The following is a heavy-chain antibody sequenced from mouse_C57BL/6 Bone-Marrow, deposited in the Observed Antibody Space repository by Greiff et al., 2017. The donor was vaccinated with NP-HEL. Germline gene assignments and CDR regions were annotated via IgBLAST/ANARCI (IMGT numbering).Heavy chain of an antibody. Sequence: VMLVESGPGLVAPSQSLSITCTVSGFSLTSYGVDWVRQSPGKGLEWLGVIWGVGSTNYNSALKSRLSISKDNSKSQVFLKMNSLQTDDTAMYYCASEGYGSIPFAYWGQGTLVTVSA. V-gene: IGHV2-6*01. CDR3: ASEGYGSIPFAY. CDR2: IWGVGST. CDR1: GFSLTSYG. D-gene: IGHD1-1*01. J-gene: IGHJ3*01.